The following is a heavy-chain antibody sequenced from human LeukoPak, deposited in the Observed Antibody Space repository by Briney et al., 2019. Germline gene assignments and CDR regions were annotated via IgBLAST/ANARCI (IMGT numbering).Heavy chain of an antibody. CDR3: ARKTARRGFDP. J-gene: IGHJ5*02. Sequence: PSETLSLTCAVYGGSFSGYYWSWIRQPPGKGLEWIGEINHSGSTNYNPSLKSRVTISVDTSKNQFSLKLSSVTAAVTAVYYCARKTARRGFDPWGQGTLVTVSS. CDR2: INHSGST. V-gene: IGHV4-34*01. CDR1: GGSFSGYY. D-gene: IGHD6-6*01.